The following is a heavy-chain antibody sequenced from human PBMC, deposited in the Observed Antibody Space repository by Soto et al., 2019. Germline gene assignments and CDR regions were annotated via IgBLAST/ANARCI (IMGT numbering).Heavy chain of an antibody. Sequence: ASVKVSCKASAYTFTSYAISWVRQAPGQGLEWMGWISAYNGNTDYAQRLQGRVTMTTDTSTSTAYMELRSLRSDDTAVYYCATHKYSGYDYYFDYWGQGTLVTVSS. CDR3: ATHKYSGYDYYFDY. J-gene: IGHJ4*02. CDR1: AYTFTSYA. D-gene: IGHD5-12*01. V-gene: IGHV1-18*01. CDR2: ISAYNGNT.